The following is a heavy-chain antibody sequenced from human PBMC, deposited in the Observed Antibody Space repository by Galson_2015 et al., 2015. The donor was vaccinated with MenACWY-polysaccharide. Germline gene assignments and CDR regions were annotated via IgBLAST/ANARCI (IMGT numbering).Heavy chain of an antibody. V-gene: IGHV3-30*03. CDR1: GFTFSSYW. CDR2: ISYDGSNT. D-gene: IGHD6-19*01. CDR3: ASASQWPRWKDAFDI. J-gene: IGHJ3*02. Sequence: SLRLSCAASGFTFSSYWMSWVRQAPGKGLEWVAVISYDGSNTYYGDSVKGRFTISRDNSKNTLYLQMNSLRAEDTAGYYCASASQWPRWKDAFDIWGQGTMVTVSS.